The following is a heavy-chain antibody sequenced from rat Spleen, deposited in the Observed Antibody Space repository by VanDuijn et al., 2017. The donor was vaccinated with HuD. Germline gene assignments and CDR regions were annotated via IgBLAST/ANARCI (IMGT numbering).Heavy chain of an antibody. J-gene: IGHJ4*01. CDR2: ITYSGTT. CDR3: ARHGDYYSSYMGVMDA. D-gene: IGHD1-2*01. CDR1: GYSSTDSH. V-gene: IGHV3-1*01. Sequence: EVQVQESGPGLVKPSQSLSLTCSVTGYSSTDSHWGWIRQFPGNKMEWVGHITYSGTTTYSPTVKSRISITRDTSKNQFFLQLKSVTTEDTATYYCARHGDYYSSYMGVMDAWGQGASVTVSS.